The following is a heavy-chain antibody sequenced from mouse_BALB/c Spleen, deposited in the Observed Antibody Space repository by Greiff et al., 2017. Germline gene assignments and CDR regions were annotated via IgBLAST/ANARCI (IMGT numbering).Heavy chain of an antibody. V-gene: IGHV3-2*02. D-gene: IGHD3-3*01. CDR1: GYSITSDYA. Sequence: EVKLQESGPGLVKPSQSLSLTCTVTGYSITSDYAWNWIRQFPGNKLEWMGYISYSGSTSYNPSLKSRISITRDTSKNQFFLQLNSVTTEDTATYYCARKGPYFDYWGQGTTLTVSS. J-gene: IGHJ2*01. CDR2: ISYSGST. CDR3: ARKGPYFDY.